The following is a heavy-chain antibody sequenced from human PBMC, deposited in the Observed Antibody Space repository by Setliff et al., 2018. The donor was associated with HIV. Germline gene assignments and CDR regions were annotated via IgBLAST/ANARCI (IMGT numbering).Heavy chain of an antibody. D-gene: IGHD5-12*01. V-gene: IGHV3-23*01. CDR3: AREFSGTRYRYFDS. Sequence: GGSLSLSCAASGFTFSSYAMSWVRQAPGKGLEWVSAISGSGGSTYYADSVKGRFTLSRDNSKNTLYLQMNSLRAEDTAVYYCAREFSGTRYRYFDSWGQGTLVTVSS. J-gene: IGHJ4*02. CDR2: ISGSGGST. CDR1: GFTFSSYA.